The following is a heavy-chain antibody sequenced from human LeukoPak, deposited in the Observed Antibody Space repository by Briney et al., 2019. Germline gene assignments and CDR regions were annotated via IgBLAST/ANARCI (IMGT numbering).Heavy chain of an antibody. CDR2: INHSGST. CDR1: GGSFSGYY. V-gene: IGHV4-34*01. D-gene: IGHD2-2*01. J-gene: IGHJ4*02. CDR3: ARAGGRRIVVVPAAMRAFDY. Sequence: SETLSLTCAVYGGSFSGYYWSWIRQPPGKGLEWIGEINHSGSTNYSPSLKSRVTISVDTSKNQFSLKLSSVTAADTAVYYCARAGGRRIVVVPAAMRAFDYWGQGTLVTVSS.